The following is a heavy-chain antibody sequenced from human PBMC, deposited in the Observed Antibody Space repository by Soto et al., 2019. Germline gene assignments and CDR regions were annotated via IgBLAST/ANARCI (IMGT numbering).Heavy chain of an antibody. CDR1: GFTLSSYG. J-gene: IGHJ4*02. D-gene: IGHD3-22*01. V-gene: IGHV3-30*19. CDR2: ISYDGSNK. CDR3: ARPPITMIVQYYFDY. Sequence: GGSLRLSCAASGFTLSSYGMHWVRQAPGKGLEWVAVISYDGSNKYYADSVKGRFTISRDNSKNTLYLQMNSLRAEDTAVYYCARPPITMIVQYYFDYWGQGTLVTVSS.